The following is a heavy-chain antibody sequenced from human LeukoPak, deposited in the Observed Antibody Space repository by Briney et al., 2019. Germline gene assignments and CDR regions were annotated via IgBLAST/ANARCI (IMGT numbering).Heavy chain of an antibody. J-gene: IGHJ5*02. CDR3: ARVSYYGSGSWFDP. D-gene: IGHD3-10*01. CDR2: ISGSGATM. CDR1: GFTFSNYE. Sequence: GGSLRLPCVASGFTFSNYEMNWVRQAPGKGLEWLSYISGSGATMYYADSVNGRFTISRDNAKHSLYLHMNSLRAEDTAVYYCARVSYYGSGSWFDPWGQGTLVTVSS. V-gene: IGHV3-48*03.